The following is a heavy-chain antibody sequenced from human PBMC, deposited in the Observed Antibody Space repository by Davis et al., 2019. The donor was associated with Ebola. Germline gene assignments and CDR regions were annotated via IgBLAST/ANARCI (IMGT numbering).Heavy chain of an antibody. D-gene: IGHD6-13*01. Sequence: GESLKISCAASGFTFSSYWMSWVRQAPGKGLEWVANIKQDGSEKYYVDSVKGRFTISRDNSKNTLYLQMNSLRAEDTAVYYCAKGRRGGSSWYRGVYYYYGMDVWGKGTTVTVSS. CDR3: AKGRRGGSSWYRGVYYYYGMDV. CDR2: IKQDGSEK. J-gene: IGHJ6*04. V-gene: IGHV3-7*01. CDR1: GFTFSSYW.